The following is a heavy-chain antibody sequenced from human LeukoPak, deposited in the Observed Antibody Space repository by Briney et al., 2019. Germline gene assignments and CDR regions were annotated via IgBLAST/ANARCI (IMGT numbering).Heavy chain of an antibody. Sequence: SETLSLTCTVSGGSISTYYWSWIRQPPGKGLEWIGHIYYSGSTNYNPSLKSRVTMSVDTSKNQFSLKLSSVTAADMAVYYCARGGGGYAFDYWGQGTLVTVSS. CDR1: GGSISTYY. CDR3: ARGGGGYAFDY. D-gene: IGHD5-12*01. J-gene: IGHJ4*02. V-gene: IGHV4-59*01. CDR2: IYYSGST.